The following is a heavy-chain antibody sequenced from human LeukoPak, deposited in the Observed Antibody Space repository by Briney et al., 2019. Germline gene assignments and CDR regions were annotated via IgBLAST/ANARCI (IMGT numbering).Heavy chain of an antibody. CDR2: INQDGSEK. J-gene: IGHJ6*03. Sequence: GGSLRLSCVASGFTFRSYWMSWVRQAPGKGLEWVANINQDGSEKYDVDSAKGRFTISRDNAKNSLYLQMNSLRAEDTAVYYCARDYSSGWYANMDVWGKGTTVTVSS. D-gene: IGHD6-19*01. V-gene: IGHV3-7*01. CDR3: ARDYSSGWYANMDV. CDR1: GFTFRSYW.